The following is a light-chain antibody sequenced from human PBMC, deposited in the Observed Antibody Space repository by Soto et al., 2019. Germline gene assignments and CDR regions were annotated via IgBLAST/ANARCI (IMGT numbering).Light chain of an antibody. CDR1: SSDVGGYAD. Sequence: QSALTQPASVSGSPGQSITISCTGTSSDVGGYADVSWYQQHPGKAPKLIIYDVTVRPSGISRRFSGSKSDNTASLAVSGLQPEDEADYYCSSYTNKDTLLFGGGTKVTVL. J-gene: IGLJ3*02. CDR3: SSYTNKDTLL. V-gene: IGLV2-14*03. CDR2: DVT.